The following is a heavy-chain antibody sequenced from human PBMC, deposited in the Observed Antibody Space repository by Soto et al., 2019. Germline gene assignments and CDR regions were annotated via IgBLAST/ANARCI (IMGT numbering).Heavy chain of an antibody. V-gene: IGHV3-15*07. CDR2: IKSKTDGGTT. J-gene: IGHJ4*02. D-gene: IGHD1-26*01. CDR1: GFTFSNVW. Sequence: EVQLVESGGGLVKPGGSLRLSCEASGFTFSNVWMNWVRQAPGKGLEWVGRIKSKTDGGTTEYAAPVKGRFTISRDDSKNTLYLQMNSLETEDTGVYYCTRRGVGAVRFGYWGQGTLVTVSS. CDR3: TRRGVGAVRFGY.